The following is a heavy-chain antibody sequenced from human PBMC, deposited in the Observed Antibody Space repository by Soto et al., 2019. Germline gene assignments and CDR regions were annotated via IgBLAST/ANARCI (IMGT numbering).Heavy chain of an antibody. V-gene: IGHV3-21*01. CDR3: ARAFGHSYGYDKDPADV. Sequence: GGSLRLSCAASGFTFSSYSMNWVRQAPGKRMEWVSYIRSSSSYIYYADSVKGRFTISRDNAKISLYLQMNSLRAEDTAVYYCARAFGHSYGYDKDPADVWGQGTTVTVSS. CDR1: GFTFSSYS. CDR2: IRSSSSYI. J-gene: IGHJ6*02. D-gene: IGHD5-18*01.